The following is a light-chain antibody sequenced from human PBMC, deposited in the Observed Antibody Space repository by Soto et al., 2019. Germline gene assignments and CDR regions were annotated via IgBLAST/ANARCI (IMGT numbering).Light chain of an antibody. CDR2: GTS. V-gene: IGKV3-15*01. CDR1: QSVSNN. J-gene: IGKJ1*01. CDR3: QQYNDWPRT. Sequence: EIVMTQSPATLSVSPGDRATLSCSASQSVSNNLAWYQQKPGQAPRLLIYGTSTRATGIPARFSGSGSGTEFTLTISSLQSDDFAFYYCQQYNDWPRTFGQGTEVEIK.